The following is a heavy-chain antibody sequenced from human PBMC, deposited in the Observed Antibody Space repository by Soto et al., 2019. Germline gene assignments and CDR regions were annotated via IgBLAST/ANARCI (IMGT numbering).Heavy chain of an antibody. V-gene: IGHV4-30-4*01. Sequence: LTCTVSGGSISSGDYYWSWIRQPPGKGLEWIGSIYYSGSTYYNPSLKSRVTISVDTSKNQFSLKLNSVTAADTAVYYCASRHSSPYFDYWGQGTLVTVSS. J-gene: IGHJ4*02. CDR1: GGSISSGDYY. CDR3: ASRHSSPYFDY. D-gene: IGHD6-13*01. CDR2: IYYSGST.